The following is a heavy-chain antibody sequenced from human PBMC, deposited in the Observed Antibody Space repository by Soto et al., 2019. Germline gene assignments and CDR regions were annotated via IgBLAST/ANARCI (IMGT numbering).Heavy chain of an antibody. CDR3: AKPHTAMINYYYYMDV. Sequence: GGSLRLSCAASGFTFSSYAMSWVRQAPGKGLEWVSAISGSGGSTYYADSVKGRFTISRDNSKNTLYLQMNSLRAEDTAVYYCAKPHTAMINYYYYMDVWGKGTTVTVSS. J-gene: IGHJ6*03. CDR1: GFTFSSYA. CDR2: ISGSGGST. V-gene: IGHV3-23*01. D-gene: IGHD5-18*01.